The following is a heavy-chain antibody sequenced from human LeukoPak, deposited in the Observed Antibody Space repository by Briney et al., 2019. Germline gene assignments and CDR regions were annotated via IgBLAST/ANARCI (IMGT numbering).Heavy chain of an antibody. CDR2: ISSNGGST. CDR1: GFTFSNYG. J-gene: IGHJ4*02. V-gene: IGHV3-64*01. CDR3: ARDYRGSTTGTAFDY. D-gene: IGHD1-1*01. Sequence: GGSLRLSCAASGFTFSNYGMHWVRQAPGKGLEYVSAISSNGGSTYYANSVKGRFTISRDNSKNTLYLQMGSLRAEDMAVYYCARDYRGSTTGTAFDYWGQGTLVTVSS.